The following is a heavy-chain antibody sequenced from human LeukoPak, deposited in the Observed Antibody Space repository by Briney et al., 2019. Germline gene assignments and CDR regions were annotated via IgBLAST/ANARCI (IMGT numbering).Heavy chain of an antibody. CDR2: IYYSGST. CDR3: ARGHSGYDYYFDY. V-gene: IGHV4-30-4*01. CDR1: GGSISSGDYY. J-gene: IGHJ4*02. D-gene: IGHD5-12*01. Sequence: SQTLSLTSTVSGGSISSGDYYWSWIRQPPGKGLEWIGYIYYSGSTYYNPSLKSRVTISVGTSKNQFSLKLSSVTAADTAVYYCARGHSGYDYYFDYWGQGTLVTVSS.